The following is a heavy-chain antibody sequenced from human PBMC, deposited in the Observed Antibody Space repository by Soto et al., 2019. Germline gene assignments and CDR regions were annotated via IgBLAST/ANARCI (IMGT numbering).Heavy chain of an antibody. V-gene: IGHV4-59*02. CDR1: GVSVSSDY. Sequence: ETLSLTCTVSGVSVSSDYWSWIRQPPGKGLEWIGYTFYSGSTNYNPSLKSRVTISLDASKNQLSLKLSSVTAADTAVYYCAREALRRGYSYGTFDYWGQGTLVTVSS. CDR2: TFYSGST. CDR3: AREALRRGYSYGTFDY. J-gene: IGHJ4*02. D-gene: IGHD5-18*01.